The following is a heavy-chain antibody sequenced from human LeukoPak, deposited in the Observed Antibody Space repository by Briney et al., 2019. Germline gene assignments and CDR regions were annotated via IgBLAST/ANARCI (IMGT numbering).Heavy chain of an antibody. V-gene: IGHV4-59*08. CDR3: ARHGDTVVTP. J-gene: IGHJ5*02. Sequence: PSQTLSLTCTVSDGSIRNYYWSWVRQPPGKGLELTGYIYYTGSTAYNPSLKGRVTISVDTSKNQFSLKLSSVTAADTAVYYCARHGDTVVTPWGQGTLVTVSS. CDR2: IYYTGST. D-gene: IGHD4-23*01. CDR1: DGSIRNYY.